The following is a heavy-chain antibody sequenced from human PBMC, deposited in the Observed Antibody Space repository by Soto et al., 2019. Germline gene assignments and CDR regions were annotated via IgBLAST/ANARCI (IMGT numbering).Heavy chain of an antibody. CDR2: IFPSGKT. CDR1: GHSVIGDFY. J-gene: IGHJ5*02. Sequence: SETLSLTCAVSGHSVIGDFYWGWIRQSPGKGLEWIGSIFPSGKTYYNPSLKSRVTMATDTAKNQVSLMVTSVTDADTALYYCVGYTASRNWFDPWGQGTLVTSPQ. CDR3: VGYTASRNWFDP. D-gene: IGHD2-2*02. V-gene: IGHV4-38-2*01.